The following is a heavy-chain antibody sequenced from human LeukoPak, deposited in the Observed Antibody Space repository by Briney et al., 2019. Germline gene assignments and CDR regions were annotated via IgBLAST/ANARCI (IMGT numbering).Heavy chain of an antibody. D-gene: IGHD3-22*01. CDR1: GYSFPSYW. CDR2: IYPGDYDT. CDR3: ARPIAYYYDSSGYWDAFDI. J-gene: IGHJ3*02. V-gene: IGHV5-51*01. Sequence: HGESLKISCKGSGYSFPSYWIGWVRQMPGKGLECVGIIYPGDYDTRYSSSFQGPVTISADKSISTAYLQWSSLKASDTTMYYCARPIAYYYDSSGYWDAFDIWGQGTMVTVSS.